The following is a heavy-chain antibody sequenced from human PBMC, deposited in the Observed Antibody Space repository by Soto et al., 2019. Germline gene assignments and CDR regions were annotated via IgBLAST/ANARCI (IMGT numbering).Heavy chain of an antibody. Sequence: EVQLVESGGGLVQPGRSLRLSCAASGFTFDDYAMHWVRQVPGKGLEWVSGINWNSGSIGYADSVKGRFAISRDNAKNSLHLQMNSLRAEDTAVYYCVKDESINWYSGHFRHWGQGTLVTGSS. D-gene: IGHD6-13*01. CDR1: GFTFDDYA. V-gene: IGHV3-9*01. CDR3: VKDESINWYSGHFRH. J-gene: IGHJ1*01. CDR2: INWNSGSI.